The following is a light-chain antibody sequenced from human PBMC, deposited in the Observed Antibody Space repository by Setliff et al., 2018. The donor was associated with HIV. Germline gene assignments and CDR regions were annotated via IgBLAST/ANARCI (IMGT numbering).Light chain of an antibody. V-gene: IGLV2-23*01. Sequence: LAQPASVSGSPGQSITISCTGTSSDIGRYNLVSWYQQYPGKAPKLMIYQATKRPSGVSNRFSGSKSGNTASLTISGLQAEDEADYYCCSNTGSNTYVFGTGTKV. CDR3: CSNTGSNTYV. CDR1: SSDIGRYNL. J-gene: IGLJ1*01. CDR2: QAT.